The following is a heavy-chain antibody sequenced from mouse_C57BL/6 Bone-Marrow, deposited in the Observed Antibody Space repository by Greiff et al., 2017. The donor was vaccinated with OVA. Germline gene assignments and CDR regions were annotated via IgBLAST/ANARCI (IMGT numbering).Heavy chain of an antibody. J-gene: IGHJ3*01. V-gene: IGHV1-52*01. D-gene: IGHD1-1*01. CDR2: IDPSDSET. CDR3: AKGYYGIGAY. CDR1: GYTFTSYW. Sequence: VQLQQPGAELVRPGSSVKLSCKASGYTFTSYWMHWVKQRPIQGLEWIGNIDPSDSETHYNQKFKDKATLTVDKSSSTAYMQLSSLTSEDSAVYYCAKGYYGIGAYWGQGTLVTVSA.